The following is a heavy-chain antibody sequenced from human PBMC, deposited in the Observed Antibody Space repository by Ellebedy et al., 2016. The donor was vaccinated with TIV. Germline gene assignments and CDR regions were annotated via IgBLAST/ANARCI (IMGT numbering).Heavy chain of an antibody. D-gene: IGHD3-10*01. CDR2: ISSSSTI. Sequence: GESLKISCAASGFTFSSYSMNWVRQAPGKGLEWVSYISSSSTIYSADSVKGRFTISRDNAKNSLYLQMNSLRDEDTAVYYCATSTVARGSYSDYWGQGTLVTVSS. J-gene: IGHJ4*02. V-gene: IGHV3-48*02. CDR3: ATSTVARGSYSDY. CDR1: GFTFSSYS.